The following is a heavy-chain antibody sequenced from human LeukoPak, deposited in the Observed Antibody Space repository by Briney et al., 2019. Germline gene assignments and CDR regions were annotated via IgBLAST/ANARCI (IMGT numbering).Heavy chain of an antibody. V-gene: IGHV4-38-2*02. Sequence: SETLSLTCTVSGYSISSAYYWGWIRQPPGRGLEWIGNIYHSGRTYYNPSLKSRVTISVDTSKNQFSLKLSSVTAADTAVYYCTRPYYYDSSGYPDYWGQGTLVTVSS. CDR3: TRPYYYDSSGYPDY. CDR1: GYSISSAYY. CDR2: IYHSGRT. J-gene: IGHJ4*02. D-gene: IGHD3-22*01.